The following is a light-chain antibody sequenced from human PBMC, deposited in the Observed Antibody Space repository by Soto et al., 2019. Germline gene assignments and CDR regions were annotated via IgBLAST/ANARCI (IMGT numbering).Light chain of an antibody. CDR1: SSDVGGYNY. CDR3: SSYTTSSTYV. J-gene: IGLJ1*01. CDR2: DVS. V-gene: IGLV2-14*01. Sequence: QPVLTQPASVSGSPGQSIAISCTGTSSDVGGYNYVSWYQQHPGKAPKLILCDVSNRPSGVSDRFSGSKSGNTASLTISGLQTEDEADYYCSSYTTSSTYVFGTGTQLTVL.